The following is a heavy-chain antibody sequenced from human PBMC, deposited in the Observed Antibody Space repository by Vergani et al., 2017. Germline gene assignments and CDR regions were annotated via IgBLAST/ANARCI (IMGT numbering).Heavy chain of an antibody. J-gene: IGHJ4*02. CDR2: MNPNSGNT. V-gene: IGHV1-8*02. CDR1: GFTFTSSA. D-gene: IGHD3-16*02. Sequence: QLVQSGPEVKKPGTSVKVSCKASGFTFTSSAMQWVRQATGQGLEWMGWMNPNSGNTGYAQKFQGRVTMTRNTSIRTAYMELSSLRSEDTAVYYCARVGTGRDDYVWGSYRWWGQGTLVTVSS. CDR3: ARVGTGRDDYVWGSYRW.